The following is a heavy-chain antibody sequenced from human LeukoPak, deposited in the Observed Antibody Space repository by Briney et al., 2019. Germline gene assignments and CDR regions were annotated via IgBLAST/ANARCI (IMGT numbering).Heavy chain of an antibody. D-gene: IGHD4-23*01. CDR3: ARSVGNDAFDI. Sequence: PSETLSLTCAVYGGSFSGYYWSWIRQSPGKGLEWIGEIHPSGSIHYNPSLESRINISPDTSKNQFSLKLSSVTAADTAVYYCARSVGNDAFDIWGQGTMVTVSS. CDR2: IHPSGSI. J-gene: IGHJ3*02. V-gene: IGHV4-34*10. CDR1: GGSFSGYY.